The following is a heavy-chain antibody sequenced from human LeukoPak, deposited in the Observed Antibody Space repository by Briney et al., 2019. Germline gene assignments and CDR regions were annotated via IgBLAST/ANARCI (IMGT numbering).Heavy chain of an antibody. CDR2: MYYSGST. D-gene: IGHD2-15*01. CDR3: ARGLRLYCSGGSCYSRYSSFDP. V-gene: IGHV4-39*07. J-gene: IGHJ5*02. CDR1: GGSISSGSYY. Sequence: RPSETLSLTCTVSGGSISSGSYYWVWIRQPPGKGLEWIGSMYYSGSTYYNPSLKSRVAISLDTSKNQFSLKLTSVTAADTAVYYCARGLRLYCSGGSCYSRYSSFDPWGQGTLVTVSS.